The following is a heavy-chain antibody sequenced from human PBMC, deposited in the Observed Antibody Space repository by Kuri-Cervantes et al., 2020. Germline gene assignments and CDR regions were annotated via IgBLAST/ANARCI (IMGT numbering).Heavy chain of an antibody. J-gene: IGHJ6*02. D-gene: IGHD3-3*01. CDR2: ISAYNGNT. CDR3: ARVGRRYDFWSGYYMGDWYYYGMDV. CDR1: GYTFTSYG. Sequence: ASVKVCCKASGYTFTSYGISWVRQAPGQGLEWMGWISAYNGNTNYAQKLQGRVTMTTDTSTSTAYMELRSLRSDDTAVYYCARVGRRYDFWSGYYMGDWYYYGMDVWGQGTTVTVSS. V-gene: IGHV1-18*01.